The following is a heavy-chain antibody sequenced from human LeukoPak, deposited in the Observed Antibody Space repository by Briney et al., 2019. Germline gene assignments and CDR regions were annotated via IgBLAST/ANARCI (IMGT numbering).Heavy chain of an antibody. CDR3: ARDPGYYYDSSGYSYSPFFDY. D-gene: IGHD3-22*01. CDR2: ISSSCSTI. J-gene: IGHJ4*02. V-gene: IGHV3-11*01. Sequence: PGVSLRLSCAASGFTFSDYYMSWIRQAPGKGREWVSYISSSCSTIYYGDSVKGRFTISRDNAKNSLYLQMNSLRAEDTDVYYCARDPGYYYDSSGYSYSPFFDYWGQGPLVPVSS. CDR1: GFTFSDYY.